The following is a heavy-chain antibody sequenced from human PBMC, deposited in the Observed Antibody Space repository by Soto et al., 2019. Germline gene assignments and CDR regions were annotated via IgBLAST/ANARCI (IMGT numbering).Heavy chain of an antibody. J-gene: IGHJ4*02. CDR2: IIPIFGTA. D-gene: IGHD2-15*01. Sequence: SVKVSCKASGGTFSSYAISWVRQAPGQGLEWMGGIIPIFGTANYAQKFQGRVTITADESTSTAYMELSSLRSEDTAVYYCARAFRDCSGGSCYWAPFDYWGQGTLVTVS. V-gene: IGHV1-69*13. CDR3: ARAFRDCSGGSCYWAPFDY. CDR1: GGTFSSYA.